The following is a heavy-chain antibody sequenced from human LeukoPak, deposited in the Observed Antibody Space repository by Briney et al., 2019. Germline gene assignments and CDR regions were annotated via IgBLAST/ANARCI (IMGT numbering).Heavy chain of an antibody. D-gene: IGHD3-22*01. V-gene: IGHV3-43D*03. J-gene: IGHJ4*02. CDR3: ARVYDSSGYYRPVGY. CDR2: ISWDGGST. Sequence: VGSLRLSCAASVLTFDDYAMHWVRQAPGKGLEWVSFISWDGGSTYYADSVKGRFTISRDNAKNSLYLQMNSLRAEDTALYHCARVYDSSGYYRPVGYWGQGTLVTVSS. CDR1: VLTFDDYA.